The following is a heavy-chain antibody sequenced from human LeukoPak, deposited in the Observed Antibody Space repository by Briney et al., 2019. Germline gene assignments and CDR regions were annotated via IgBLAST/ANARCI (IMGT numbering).Heavy chain of an antibody. CDR3: AKENYYYGMDV. Sequence: GGSLRLSCAASGLTFSNYNMNWVRQAPGKGLEWVSSISSSSSYIYYADSVRGRFTISRDNAKNSLYLQMNSLRAEDTAVYYCAKENYYYGMDVWGQGTTVTVSS. CDR1: GLTFSNYN. CDR2: ISSSSSYI. V-gene: IGHV3-21*01. J-gene: IGHJ6*02.